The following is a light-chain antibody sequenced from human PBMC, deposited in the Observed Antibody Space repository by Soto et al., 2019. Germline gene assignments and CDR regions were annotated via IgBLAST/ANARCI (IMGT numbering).Light chain of an antibody. CDR3: CSYAGSSTLYV. J-gene: IGLJ1*01. Sequence: SPGQSITISCTGTSSDIGTYNLVSWYQQHPRKAPKLMIYEVNKRPSGVSDRFSGSKSGNTASLTISGLQAEDEADYYCCSYAGSSTLYVFGTGTKVTVL. CDR2: EVN. CDR1: SSDIGTYNL. V-gene: IGLV2-23*02.